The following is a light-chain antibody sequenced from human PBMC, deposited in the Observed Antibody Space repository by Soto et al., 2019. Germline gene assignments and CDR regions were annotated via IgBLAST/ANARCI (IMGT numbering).Light chain of an antibody. CDR2: DAS. CDR1: QSISSW. Sequence: DIQMTQSPSTLPASVGDRVTITCRASQSISSWLAWYQQKPGKAPKLLIYDASTLESGVPSRFSGSRSGTEFTLTISSLQPEDFATFYCQQSFSTQLTFGGGTKVDSK. V-gene: IGKV1-5*01. CDR3: QQSFSTQLT. J-gene: IGKJ4*01.